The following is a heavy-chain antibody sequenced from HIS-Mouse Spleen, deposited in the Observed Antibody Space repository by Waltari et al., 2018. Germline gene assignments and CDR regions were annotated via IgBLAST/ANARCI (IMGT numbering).Heavy chain of an antibody. CDR3: AREIPYSSSWYDWYFDL. V-gene: IGHV4-39*07. CDR2: IYYSGST. Sequence: QLQLQESGPGLVKPSETLSLTCTVSGGSISSSSYYWGWIRQPPGKGLEWIGSIYYSGSTYHNPSLKSRVTISVDTSQNQFSLKLSSVTAADTAVYYCAREIPYSSSWYDWYFDLWGRGTLVTVSS. CDR1: GGSISSSSYY. J-gene: IGHJ2*01. D-gene: IGHD6-13*01.